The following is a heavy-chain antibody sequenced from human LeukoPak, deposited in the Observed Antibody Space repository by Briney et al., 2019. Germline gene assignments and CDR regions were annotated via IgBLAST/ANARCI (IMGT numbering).Heavy chain of an antibody. V-gene: IGHV3-74*01. CDR1: GFTFSGYW. CDR2: IKSDGSIT. Sequence: PGGSLRLSCAASGFTFSGYWMHWVRQAPGNGLVSVSRIKSDGSITTYADSVKGRFTISRDNAKNTVFLEMNSLRAEDTAVYYCGRGPYGVNIDYWGQGTLVTVSS. J-gene: IGHJ4*02. D-gene: IGHD4-23*01. CDR3: GRGPYGVNIDY.